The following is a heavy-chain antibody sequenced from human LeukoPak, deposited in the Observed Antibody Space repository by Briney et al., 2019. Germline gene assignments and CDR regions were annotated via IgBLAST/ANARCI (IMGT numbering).Heavy chain of an antibody. CDR2: INPNSGNT. CDR3: ARGAFYYGMDV. V-gene: IGHV1-8*01. J-gene: IGHJ6*02. CDR1: GYTFTSYD. Sequence: GASVKVSCKASGYTFTSYDINWVRQATGQGLEWMGWINPNSGNTGYAQKFQGRVTMTRNTSISTAYMELSSLRSENTAVYYCARGAFYYGMDVWGQGTTVTVSS.